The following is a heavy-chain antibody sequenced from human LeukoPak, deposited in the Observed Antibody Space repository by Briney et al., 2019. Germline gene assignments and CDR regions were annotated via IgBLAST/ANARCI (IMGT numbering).Heavy chain of an antibody. D-gene: IGHD3-10*01. CDR3: ARPDDSESFYRANHY. CDR2: ISNDGNNK. J-gene: IGHJ4*02. V-gene: IGHV3-30*04. Sequence: GGSLRLSCAASGFSFNSYPMHWVRQPPGKGLEWVAVISNDGNNKYYADSVKGRFTISRDNSNSTLSLQMNGLRVEDTAVYYCARPDDSESFYRANHYWGRGTLVTVS. CDR1: GFSFNSYP.